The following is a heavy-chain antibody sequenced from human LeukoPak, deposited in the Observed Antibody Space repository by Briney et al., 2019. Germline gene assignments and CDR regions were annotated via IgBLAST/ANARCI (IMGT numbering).Heavy chain of an antibody. V-gene: IGHV3-23*01. J-gene: IGHJ5*02. CDR3: AKVEGVVVAAIGFGP. D-gene: IGHD2-15*01. Sequence: GGSLRLSCAASGFTFSSYAMSWVRQAPGKGLEWVSAISGSGGSTYYADSVKGRFTISRDNSKNTLYLQMNSLRAEDTAVYYCAKVEGVVVAAIGFGPWGQGTLVTVSS. CDR1: GFTFSSYA. CDR2: ISGSGGST.